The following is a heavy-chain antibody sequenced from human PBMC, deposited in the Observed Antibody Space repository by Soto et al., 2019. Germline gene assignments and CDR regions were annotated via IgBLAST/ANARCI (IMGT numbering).Heavy chain of an antibody. V-gene: IGHV3-48*03. CDR3: TRAAWFPYLSFY. CDR1: GFTFSRFE. J-gene: IGHJ4*02. D-gene: IGHD3-10*01. CDR2: ISSSGSTA. Sequence: LRLSCAASGFTFSRFELHWVRQAPGKGLEWISYISSSGSTAYYASSVEGRFTISRDNANNSVYLQMDSLRAEDTALYYCTRAAWFPYLSFYWGQGALVTVSS.